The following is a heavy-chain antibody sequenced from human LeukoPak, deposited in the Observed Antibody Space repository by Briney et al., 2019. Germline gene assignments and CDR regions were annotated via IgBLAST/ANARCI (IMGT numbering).Heavy chain of an antibody. CDR3: ARGVIAAGGNDFDY. J-gene: IGHJ4*02. Sequence: SETLSLTCTVSGGSVSSSSYYWGWLRQPPGKGLEWIGSIYYSGNTYYNPSLKSRVTISVDTSKNQFSLTLSSVTAADTALYYCARGVIAAGGNDFDYWGQGTLVTVSS. CDR2: IYYSGNT. D-gene: IGHD6-13*01. V-gene: IGHV4-39*07. CDR1: GGSVSSSSYY.